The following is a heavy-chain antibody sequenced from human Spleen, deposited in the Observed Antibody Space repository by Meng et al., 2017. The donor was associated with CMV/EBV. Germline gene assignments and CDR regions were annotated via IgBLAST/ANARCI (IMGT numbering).Heavy chain of an antibody. Sequence: YTFTSYDINWVRQATGQGLEWMGWMNPNSGNTGYAQKFQGRVTITRNTSISTAYMELSSLRSEDTAVYYCARGPTRGSSWYNWFDPWGQGTLVTVSS. CDR1: YTFTSYD. D-gene: IGHD6-13*01. CDR2: MNPNSGNT. CDR3: ARGPTRGSSWYNWFDP. J-gene: IGHJ5*02. V-gene: IGHV1-8*03.